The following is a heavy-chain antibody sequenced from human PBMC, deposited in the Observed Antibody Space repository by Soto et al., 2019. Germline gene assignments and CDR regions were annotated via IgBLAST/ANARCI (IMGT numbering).Heavy chain of an antibody. CDR2: IYYGGST. CDR3: ARDLVVGGNYYYGMDV. J-gene: IGHJ6*02. Sequence: PSETLSLTCTVSGGSISTYYWSWIRQPPGKGLEWIGHIYYGGSTNYNPSLKSRVTISVDTSKNQFSLNLSSVTAADTAVYYCARDLVVGGNYYYGMDVWGQGTTVTVSS. D-gene: IGHD2-15*01. CDR1: GGSISTYY. V-gene: IGHV4-59*01.